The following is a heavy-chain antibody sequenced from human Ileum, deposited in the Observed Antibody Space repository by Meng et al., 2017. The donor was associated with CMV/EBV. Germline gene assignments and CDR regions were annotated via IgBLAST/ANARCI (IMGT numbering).Heavy chain of an antibody. J-gene: IGHJ4*02. CDR3: ARGSSSWAFDY. CDR2: VYCCGST. D-gene: IGHD2-2*01. Sequence: VRVWGGGPGLGRSSEALALPLTVLGGPLRCYYGGWIRQPGPKGLEWIGRVYCCGSTRYQPPLQSRVTMSVDTSKNQFSLKLSSVTAADTAVYYCARGSSSWAFDYWGQGTLVTVSS. CDR1: GGPLRCYY. V-gene: IGHV4-4*07.